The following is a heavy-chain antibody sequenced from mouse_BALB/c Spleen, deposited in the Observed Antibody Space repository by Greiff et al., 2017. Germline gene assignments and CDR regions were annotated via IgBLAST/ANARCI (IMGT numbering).Heavy chain of an antibody. D-gene: IGHD2-14*01. J-gene: IGHJ3*01. V-gene: IGHV2-9*02. CDR2: IWAGGST. Sequence: VNVVESGPGLVAPSQSLSITCTVSGFSLTSYGVHWVRQPPGKGLEWLGVIWAGGSTNYNSALMSRLSISKDNSKSQVFLKMNSLQTDDTAMYYCARNYRYDGFAYWGQGTLVTVSA. CDR1: GFSLTSYG. CDR3: ARNYRYDGFAY.